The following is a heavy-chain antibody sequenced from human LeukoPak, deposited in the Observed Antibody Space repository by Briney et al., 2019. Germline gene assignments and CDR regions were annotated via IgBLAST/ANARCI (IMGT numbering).Heavy chain of an antibody. V-gene: IGHV3-7*01. CDR2: IKQDGSEK. D-gene: IGHD3-22*01. CDR3: ARDNGFYYDSSGYYEN. Sequence: GGSLRLSCAASGFTFSSYWMHWVRQAPGKGLEWVANIKQDGSEKYYVDSVKGRFTISRDNAKNSLYLQMNSLRAEDTAVYYCARDNGFYYDSSGYYENWGQGTLVTVSS. J-gene: IGHJ4*02. CDR1: GFTFSSYW.